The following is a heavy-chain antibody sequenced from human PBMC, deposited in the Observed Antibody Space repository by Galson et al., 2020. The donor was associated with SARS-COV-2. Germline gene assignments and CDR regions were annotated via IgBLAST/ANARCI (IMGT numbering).Heavy chain of an antibody. CDR2: ISGGGGST. V-gene: IGHV3-23*01. CDR3: AKDRGNDYGDQLDF. CDR1: GFTFSRYA. D-gene: IGHD4-17*01. Sequence: GESLKISCAASGFTFSRYALAWVRQAPGKGLEWDSGISGGGGSTYYVDSVKGRFTISRDTSQNTVHLQMSSLRAEDTAVYYCAKDRGNDYGDQLDFWGQGTLVAFSS. J-gene: IGHJ4*02.